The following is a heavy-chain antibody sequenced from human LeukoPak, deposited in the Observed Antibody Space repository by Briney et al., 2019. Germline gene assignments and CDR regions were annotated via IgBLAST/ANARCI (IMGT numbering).Heavy chain of an antibody. CDR1: GHSISGDYY. J-gene: IGHJ4*02. CDR3: ARGARGYNYD. D-gene: IGHD5-18*01. CDR2: IYHSGST. Sequence: PSETLSLTCTVSGHSISGDYYWGWIRQPPGKGLEWIGSIYHSGSTYYNPSLKGRVTISVDTSKNQFSLKVNSVTAADTAVYHCARGARGYNYDWGQGTLVTVSS. V-gene: IGHV4-38-2*02.